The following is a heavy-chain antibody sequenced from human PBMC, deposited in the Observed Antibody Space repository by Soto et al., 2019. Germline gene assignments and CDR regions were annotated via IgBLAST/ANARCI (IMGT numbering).Heavy chain of an antibody. V-gene: IGHV4-39*01. CDR3: ARLQIYDSRAPPTPISPP. J-gene: IGHJ5*02. D-gene: IGHD3-22*01. CDR2: MYYNGNT. Sequence: TSETLSLTCTVSCGSFTSTNYFWGWIRQPPGKGLEWIGYMYYNGNTFYSPSLQSRVTMSVDTSKRQFSLTLVLVTAADTVMYSCARLQIYDSRAPPTPISPPWGLGAMVTVPS. CDR1: CGSFTSTNYF.